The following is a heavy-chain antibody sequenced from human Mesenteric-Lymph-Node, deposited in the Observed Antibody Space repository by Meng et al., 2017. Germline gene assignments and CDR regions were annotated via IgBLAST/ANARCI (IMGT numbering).Heavy chain of an antibody. V-gene: IGHV4-4*02. CDR1: GVPIISTNG. CDR3: ARSDTITRRE. CDR2: IYYTGST. D-gene: IGHD5-12*01. Sequence: QVQLQESGPGLVKPSVTLSLTCNVSGVPIISTNGWSWVRQPPGKGLEWIGEIYYTGSTNYSPSLESRIAISVDTSKNQFSLKLSSVTAADTAVYYCARSDTITRREWGPGTLVTVSS. J-gene: IGHJ4*02.